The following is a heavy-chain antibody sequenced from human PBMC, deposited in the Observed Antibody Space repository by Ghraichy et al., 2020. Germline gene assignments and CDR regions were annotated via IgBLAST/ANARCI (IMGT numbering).Heavy chain of an antibody. J-gene: IGHJ4*02. CDR1: GFTFSSYA. Sequence: LSLTCAASGFTFSSYAMHWVRQAPGKGLEYVSAISSNGGSTYYANSVKGRFTISRDNSKNTLYLQMGSLRAEDMAVYYCAREGAGYDFWSGYYTDFLDYWGQGTLVTVSS. CDR2: ISSNGGST. CDR3: AREGAGYDFWSGYYTDFLDY. D-gene: IGHD3-3*01. V-gene: IGHV3-64*01.